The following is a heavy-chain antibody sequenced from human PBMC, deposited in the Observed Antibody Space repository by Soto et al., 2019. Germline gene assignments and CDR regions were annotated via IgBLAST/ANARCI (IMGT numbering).Heavy chain of an antibody. CDR3: ARDTRDSGSLYSDFDY. J-gene: IGHJ4*02. CDR2: LNIDGSTR. Sequence: GGSLRLSCSASGFTFSNYWMHWVRQGPVKGLVWVARLNIDGSTRNYADSVKGRFTISRDNAQNTLFLQMNSLSAEDTAVYYCARDTRDSGSLYSDFDYWGQGALVTVSS. D-gene: IGHD2-2*02. V-gene: IGHV3-74*01. CDR1: GFTFSNYW.